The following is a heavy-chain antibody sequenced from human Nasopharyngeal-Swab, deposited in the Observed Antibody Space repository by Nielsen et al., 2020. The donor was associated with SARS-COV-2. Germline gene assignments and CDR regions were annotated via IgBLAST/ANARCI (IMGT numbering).Heavy chain of an antibody. Sequence: GESLNISCAASGFTFSDYYMSWLRQAPGKGLEWVSYISSSSSYTNYADSVKGRFTISRDNSKNTLYLQMNSLRAEDTAVYYCAREGGYDSYYFDYWGQGTLVTVSS. CDR1: GFTFSDYY. CDR2: ISSSSSYT. D-gene: IGHD5-12*01. V-gene: IGHV3-11*06. J-gene: IGHJ4*02. CDR3: AREGGYDSYYFDY.